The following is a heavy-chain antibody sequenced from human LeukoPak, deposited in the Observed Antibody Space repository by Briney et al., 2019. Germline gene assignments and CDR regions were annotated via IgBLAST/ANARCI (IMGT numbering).Heavy chain of an antibody. J-gene: IGHJ6*02. D-gene: IGHD4-23*01. CDR3: ARKLGANYYYGLDV. Sequence: GGSLRLSCAASGFTFSSYAMSWVRQAPGKGLEWVSTISISFSDDNTYYADSVKGRFTISRDNSKSTLYLQMNSVRADDTAVNYCARKLGANYYYGLDVWGQGTTVTVSS. V-gene: IGHV3-23*01. CDR1: GFTFSSYA. CDR2: ISISFSDDNT.